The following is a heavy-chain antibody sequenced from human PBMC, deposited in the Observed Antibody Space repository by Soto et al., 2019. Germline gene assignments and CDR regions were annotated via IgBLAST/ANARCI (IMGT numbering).Heavy chain of an antibody. CDR3: AREIVTAGGNNYFDP. J-gene: IGHJ5*02. CDR1: GGTVASSHW. V-gene: IGHV4-4*02. D-gene: IGHD2-21*02. Sequence: PSETLSLTCGVSGGTVASSHWWSWVRQSPGGGLEWIGNVYHTGDTNFNPSLQSRVTISVDKSNNQFSLRLNSLTAADTAVYFCAREIVTAGGNNYFDPWGPGTLVTV. CDR2: VYHTGDT.